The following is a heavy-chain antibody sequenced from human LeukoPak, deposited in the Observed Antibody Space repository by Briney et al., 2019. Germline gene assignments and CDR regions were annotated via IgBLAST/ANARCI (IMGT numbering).Heavy chain of an antibody. CDR1: GGSISSGSYY. V-gene: IGHV4-61*02. CDR2: IYTSGST. Sequence: PSETLSLTCTVSGGSISSGSYYWSWIRQPAGKGLEWIGRIYTSGSTNYNPSLKSRVTISVDTSKNQFSLKLSSVTAADTAVYYCARGANDFWSGYPHSPDTTRFDPWGQGTLVTVSS. J-gene: IGHJ5*02. D-gene: IGHD3-3*01. CDR3: ARGANDFWSGYPHSPDTTRFDP.